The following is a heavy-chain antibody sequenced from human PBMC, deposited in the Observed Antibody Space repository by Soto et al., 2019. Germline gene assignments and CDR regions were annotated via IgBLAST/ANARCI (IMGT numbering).Heavy chain of an antibody. CDR1: GFKFTSYG. CDR2: ISGLSATT. D-gene: IGHD6-13*01. Sequence: DVVLVSSGGGFVRPGESLRLSCGVSGFKFTSYGMNWVRQAPGKGLEWLSYISGLSATTHYADSVRGRFTVSRANDMNLRFLHRDNVRDEDTAVYYCTRGGAGRPDSWGQGSLVVVSS. CDR3: TRGGAGRPDS. J-gene: IGHJ4*02. V-gene: IGHV3-48*02.